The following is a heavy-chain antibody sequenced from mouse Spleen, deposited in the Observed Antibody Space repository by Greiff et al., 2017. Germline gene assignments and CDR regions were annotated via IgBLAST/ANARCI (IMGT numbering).Heavy chain of an antibody. J-gene: IGHJ4*01. D-gene: IGHD2-10*02. CDR2: IYPGSGNT. CDR3: ARSKYVRGAMDY. Sequence: SGAELVRPGASVKLSCKASGYTFTDYYINWVKQRPGQGLEWIARIYPGSGNTYYNEKFKGKATLTAEKSSSTAYMQLSSLTSEDSAVYFCARSKYVRGAMDYWGQGTSVTVSS. V-gene: IGHV1-76*01. CDR1: GYTFTDYY.